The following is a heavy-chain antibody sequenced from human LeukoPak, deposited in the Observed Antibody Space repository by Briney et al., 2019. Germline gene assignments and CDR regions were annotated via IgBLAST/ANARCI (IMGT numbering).Heavy chain of an antibody. V-gene: IGHV4-59*11. Sequence: SETLSLTCTVSGGSISSHYWSWIRQPPGKGLEWIGYIYYSGSTNYNPSLKSRVTISVDTSKNQFSLKLSSVTAADTAVYYCARWYYYDSSGYSGFDYWGQGTLVTVSS. J-gene: IGHJ4*02. CDR2: IYYSGST. CDR3: ARWYYYDSSGYSGFDY. CDR1: GGSISSHY. D-gene: IGHD3-22*01.